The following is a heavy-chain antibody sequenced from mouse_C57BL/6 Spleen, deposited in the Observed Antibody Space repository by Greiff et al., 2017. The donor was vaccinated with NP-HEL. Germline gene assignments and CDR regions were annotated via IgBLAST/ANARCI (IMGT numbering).Heavy chain of an antibody. J-gene: IGHJ4*01. Sequence: EVQLQESGAELVRPGASVKLSCTASGFNIKDDYMHWVKQRPEQGLEWIGWIDPENGDTEYASKFQGKATITADTSSNTAYLQLSSLTSEDTAVYYCTTNDYDSYYAMDYWGQGTSVTVSS. CDR2: IDPENGDT. D-gene: IGHD2-4*01. CDR3: TTNDYDSYYAMDY. CDR1: GFNIKDDY. V-gene: IGHV14-4*01.